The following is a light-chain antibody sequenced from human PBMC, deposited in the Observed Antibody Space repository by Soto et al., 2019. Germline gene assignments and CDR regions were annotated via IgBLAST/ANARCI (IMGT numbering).Light chain of an antibody. J-gene: IGKJ1*01. Sequence: DIPLTQSQSSLSASVAERVCIXCRASQSISSWLAWYQQKPGKAPKLLIYKASSLESGVPSRFSGSGSGTEFTLTISSLQPDDFATHYCQQYNSYWTFGQGTKVDIK. CDR1: QSISSW. V-gene: IGKV1-5*03. CDR2: KAS. CDR3: QQYNSYWT.